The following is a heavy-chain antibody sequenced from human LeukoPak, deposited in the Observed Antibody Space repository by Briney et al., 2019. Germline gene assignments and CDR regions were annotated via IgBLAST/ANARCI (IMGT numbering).Heavy chain of an antibody. Sequence: PGGSLRLSCAASGFTFNNYYMSWIRRAPGKGLEWISYISISGYSTYYADSVKGRFTISRDNAKSSLYLQMNNLRPEDTAFYYCARRYDFWSGYYGWFDPWGQGTLVTVSS. J-gene: IGHJ5*02. D-gene: IGHD3-3*01. CDR2: ISISGYST. CDR3: ARRYDFWSGYYGWFDP. CDR1: GFTFNNYY. V-gene: IGHV3-11*04.